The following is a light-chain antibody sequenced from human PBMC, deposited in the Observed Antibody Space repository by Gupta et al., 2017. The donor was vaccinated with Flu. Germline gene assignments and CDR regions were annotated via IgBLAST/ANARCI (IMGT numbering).Light chain of an antibody. CDR3: AAWDTSLSEVV. V-gene: IGLV1-51*02. CDR2: ERN. Sequence: QSVLTQPPSVSAAPGPKVTISCSGSSSNIGNNYVSWYQHLPGTAPKLLIYERNRRPSGIPDRFSGSKSGASDTLVITGLQTGDEAEYFCAAWDTSLSEVVFGGGTKLTVL. J-gene: IGLJ2*01. CDR1: SSNIGNNY.